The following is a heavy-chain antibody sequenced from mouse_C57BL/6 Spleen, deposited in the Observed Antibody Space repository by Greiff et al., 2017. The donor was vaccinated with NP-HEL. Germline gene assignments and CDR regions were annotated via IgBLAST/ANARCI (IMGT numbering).Heavy chain of an antibody. V-gene: IGHV1-15*01. D-gene: IGHD1-1*01. J-gene: IGHJ4*01. CDR3: TRSHITTVVATGYYYAMDY. CDR2: IDPETGGT. Sequence: QVQLQQSGAELVRPGASVTLSCKASGYTFTDYEMHWVKQTPVHGLEWIGAIDPETGGTAYNQKFKGKAILTADKSSSTAYMELRSLTSEDSAVYYCTRSHITTVVATGYYYAMDYWGQGTSVTVSS. CDR1: GYTFTDYE.